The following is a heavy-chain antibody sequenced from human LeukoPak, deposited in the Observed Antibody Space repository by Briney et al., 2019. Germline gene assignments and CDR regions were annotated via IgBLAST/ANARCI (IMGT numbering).Heavy chain of an antibody. D-gene: IGHD1-7*01. Sequence: GGSLRLSCAASGFTFSTYDMQWVRQAPGKGLEWVSGIGRSGSTYYTDSVKGRFTISRDNSKNTLYLQMDSLRAEDTAVYYCAKDLAAGTTGGDWFDPWGQGTLVTVSS. CDR3: AKDLAAGTTGGDWFDP. CDR2: IGRSGST. J-gene: IGHJ5*02. CDR1: GFTFSTYD. V-gene: IGHV3-NL1*01.